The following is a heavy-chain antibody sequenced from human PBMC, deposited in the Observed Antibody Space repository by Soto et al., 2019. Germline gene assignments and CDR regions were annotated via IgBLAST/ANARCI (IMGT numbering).Heavy chain of an antibody. J-gene: IGHJ6*03. V-gene: IGHV4-59*08. CDR3: VRHFYYYYMDV. CDR2: IYYSGST. Sequence: ETLPHTYTGSAGTISRYYWSWIRQPPGKGLEWIGYIYYSGSTNYNPSLKSRVTISVDTSKNQFSLKLSSVTAADTAVYYCVRHFYYYYMDVWGKGTTVT. CDR1: AGTISRYY.